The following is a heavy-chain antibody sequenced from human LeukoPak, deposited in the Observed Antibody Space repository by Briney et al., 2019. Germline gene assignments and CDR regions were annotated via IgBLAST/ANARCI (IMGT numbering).Heavy chain of an antibody. J-gene: IGHJ4*02. D-gene: IGHD6-25*01. CDR2: IRDGGGKT. CDR1: RFTLITFSNYG. CDR3: AKNGSGRYFDY. Sequence: GGSLRLSCAASRFTLITFSNYGMSWVRQAPGKGLERVSAIRDGGGKTYYADSVKGRFTISRANSNNTLYLQMNSLRAEDQAVYYCAKNGSGRYFDYWGQGTLVTVSS. V-gene: IGHV3-23*01.